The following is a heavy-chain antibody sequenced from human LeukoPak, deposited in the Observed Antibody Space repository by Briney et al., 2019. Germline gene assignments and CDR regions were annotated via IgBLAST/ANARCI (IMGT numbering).Heavy chain of an antibody. CDR3: ARGYSSSSGRPDY. CDR1: GGSISSYY. CDR2: IYYSGST. Sequence: SETLSLTCTASGGSISSYYWSWIRQPPGKGLEWIGYIYYSGSTNYNPSLKSRVTISVGTSKKQFSLKLSSVTAADTAVYYCARGYSSSSGRPDYWGQGTLVTVSS. D-gene: IGHD6-6*01. J-gene: IGHJ4*02. V-gene: IGHV4-59*08.